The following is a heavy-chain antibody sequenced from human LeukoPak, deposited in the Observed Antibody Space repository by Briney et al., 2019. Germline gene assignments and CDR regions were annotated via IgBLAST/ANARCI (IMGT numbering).Heavy chain of an antibody. V-gene: IGHV4-34*01. Sequence: PSETLSLTCAVYGGSFSGYYWSWIRQPPGKGLEWIGEINHSGSTNYNPSLKSRVTISVDTSKNQFSLKLSSVTAADTAVYYCARHRLYYGSGSYRPYYYMDVWGKGTTVTVSS. CDR1: GGSFSGYY. CDR3: ARHRLYYGSGSYRPYYYMDV. CDR2: INHSGST. J-gene: IGHJ6*03. D-gene: IGHD3-10*01.